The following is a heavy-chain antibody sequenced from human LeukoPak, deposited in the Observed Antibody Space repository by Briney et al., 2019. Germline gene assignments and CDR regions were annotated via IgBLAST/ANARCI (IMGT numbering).Heavy chain of an antibody. CDR1: GFTFSSYS. J-gene: IGHJ4*02. CDR2: ISSSSSYI. D-gene: IGHD3-3*01. CDR3: ARDGPYDFWSGYYRDY. Sequence: PGGSLRLSCAASGFTFSSYSMNWVRQAPGKGLEWVSSISSSSSYIYYADSVKGRFTISRDNAKNSLHLQMNSLRAEDTAVYYCARDGPYDFWSGYYRDYWGQGTLVTVSS. V-gene: IGHV3-21*01.